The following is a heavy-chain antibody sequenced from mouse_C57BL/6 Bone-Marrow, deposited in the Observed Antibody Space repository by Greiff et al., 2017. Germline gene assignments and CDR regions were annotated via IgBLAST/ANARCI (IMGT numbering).Heavy chain of an antibody. CDR2: IDPSDSYT. CDR3: ARGPHWYFDV. CDR1: GYTFTSYW. Sequence: VQLQQPGAELVMPGASVKLSCKASGYTFTSYWMHWVKQRPGQGLEWIGEIDPSDSYTNYNQKFKGKSTLTVDKSSSTAYMQLSSLTSEDSAVYYCARGPHWYFDVWGTGTTVTVSS. J-gene: IGHJ1*03. V-gene: IGHV1-69*01.